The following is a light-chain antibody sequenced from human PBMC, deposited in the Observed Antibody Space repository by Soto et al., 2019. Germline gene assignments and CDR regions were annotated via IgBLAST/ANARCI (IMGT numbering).Light chain of an antibody. V-gene: IGKV4-1*01. Sequence: DIVRTQSPDSLSVSLGARATISCKSSQTLLYRSDNKNYLAWFQQKPGQPPKLLIYWASTRHSGVPDRFTGSGSGTEFTLTISSLQAEDVAVYYCQQYYHNPVTFGQGTRLEIK. CDR3: QQYYHNPVT. CDR2: WAS. CDR1: QTLLYRSDNKNY. J-gene: IGKJ5*01.